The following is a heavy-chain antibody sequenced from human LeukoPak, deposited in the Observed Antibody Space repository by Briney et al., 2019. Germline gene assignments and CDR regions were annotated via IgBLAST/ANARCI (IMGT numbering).Heavy chain of an antibody. CDR1: GFTVSSNY. Sequence: GGSLRLSCAASGFTVSSNYMTWVRQAPGKGLEWVSVIYSGGSTYYADSVKGRFTISRDNSKNTLYLQMNSLRAEDTAVYYCATRSAYYTYYFDYWGQGTLVAVSS. CDR3: ATRSAYYTYYFDY. J-gene: IGHJ4*02. CDR2: IYSGGST. V-gene: IGHV3-53*01. D-gene: IGHD3-22*01.